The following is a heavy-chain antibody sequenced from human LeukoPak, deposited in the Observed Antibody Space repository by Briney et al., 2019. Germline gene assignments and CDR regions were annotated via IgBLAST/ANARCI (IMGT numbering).Heavy chain of an antibody. J-gene: IGHJ4*02. CDR3: AGGVTIVRGTSKHFDY. D-gene: IGHD3-10*01. V-gene: IGHV4-38-2*02. CDR1: GYSISSGYY. Sequence: SETLSLTCTVSGYSISSGYYWGWIRQPPGKGLKWIGSISHSGSTYYNPSLKSRVTISVDTSKNQFSLNLSSVTAADTAVYYCAGGVTIVRGTSKHFDYWGQGTLVTVSS. CDR2: ISHSGST.